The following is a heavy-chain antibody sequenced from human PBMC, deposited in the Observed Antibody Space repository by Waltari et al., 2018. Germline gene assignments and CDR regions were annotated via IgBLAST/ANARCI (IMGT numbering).Heavy chain of an antibody. CDR2: ITSSSTYT. V-gene: IGHV3-21*01. J-gene: IGHJ6*02. CDR1: GFTFSSYR. D-gene: IGHD2-2*01. Sequence: EVQLVESGGGLVKPGGSLRLYCAASGFTFSSYRMNWVRQAPGKGLEWVSSITSSSTYTYYADSVKGRFTISRDNARNSLFVEMKSLRAEDTAVYYCARDLGSRGPRGMDVWGQGTTVIVS. CDR3: ARDLGSRGPRGMDV.